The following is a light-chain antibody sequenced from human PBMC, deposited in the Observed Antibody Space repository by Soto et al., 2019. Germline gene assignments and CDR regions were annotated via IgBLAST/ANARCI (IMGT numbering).Light chain of an antibody. J-gene: IGKJ5*01. CDR1: QSVSSY. CDR3: QQYNDWPSIT. CDR2: GAS. V-gene: IGKV3-15*01. Sequence: EIVMTQSPATLSVSPGERATLSCRASQSVSSYLAWYQQKPDQAPRLLIYGASTRATGIPARFSGSGYGTEFTLTISSLQSEDFAVYYCQQYNDWPSITFGQGTRLEI.